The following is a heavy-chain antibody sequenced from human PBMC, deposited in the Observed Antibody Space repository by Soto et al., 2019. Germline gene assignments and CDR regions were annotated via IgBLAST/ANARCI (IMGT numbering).Heavy chain of an antibody. D-gene: IGHD1-1*01. CDR1: GFTFSSYW. CDR2: INSGGSIT. V-gene: IGHV3-74*01. CDR3: ASDVGRQPNGH. J-gene: IGHJ4*02. Sequence: EVQLVESGGGLVQPGGSLRLSCADSGFTFSSYWMHWVHQAPGKGLVWVSRINSGGSITNYADSVKGRITTSRDNAKNTLYLQMNSLRAEDTAVYYCASDVGRQPNGHWGQGTLVTVSS.